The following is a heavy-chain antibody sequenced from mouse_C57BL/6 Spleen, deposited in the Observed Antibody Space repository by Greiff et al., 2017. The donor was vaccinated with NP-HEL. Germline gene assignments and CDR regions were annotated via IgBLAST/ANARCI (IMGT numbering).Heavy chain of an antibody. Sequence: EVQLVESGGGLVQPKGSLKLSCAASGFSFNTYAMNWVRQAPGKGLEWVARIRSKSNNYATYYADSVKDRFTISRDDSESMLYLQMNNLKTEDTAMYYCVRRGPHAMDYWGQGTSVTVSS. D-gene: IGHD3-3*01. J-gene: IGHJ4*01. CDR3: VRRGPHAMDY. CDR2: IRSKSNNYAT. CDR1: GFSFNTYA. V-gene: IGHV10-1*01.